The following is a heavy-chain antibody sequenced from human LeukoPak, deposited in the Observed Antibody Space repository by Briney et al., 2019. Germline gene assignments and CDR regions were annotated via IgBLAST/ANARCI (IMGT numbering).Heavy chain of an antibody. CDR1: GDSVSSNTAA. CDR3: ARDYWWNYDY. D-gene: IGHD1-7*01. J-gene: IGHJ4*02. Sequence: SQTLSLTCVISGDSVSSNTAARNWIRQSPSRGLEWLGRTFYRSKWYHDYAESLRGRILISPDTSKNEFSLQLNSVTPEDTAVYYCARDYWWNYDYWGQGTLVTVSS. V-gene: IGHV6-1*01. CDR2: TFYRSKWYH.